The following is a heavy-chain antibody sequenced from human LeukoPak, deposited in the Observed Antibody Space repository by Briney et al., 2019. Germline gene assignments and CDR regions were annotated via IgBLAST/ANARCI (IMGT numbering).Heavy chain of an antibody. V-gene: IGHV1-46*01. CDR2: INPSGSST. Sequence: ASVKVSCKASGYTFSSYAITWVRQAPGQGLEWMGIINPSGSSTSYAQKFQGRVTMTRDMSTSTVYMELSSLRSEDTAVYYCAGGLGWAPGWFDPWGQGTLVTVSS. J-gene: IGHJ5*02. CDR3: AGGLGWAPGWFDP. CDR1: GYTFSSYA. D-gene: IGHD1-26*01.